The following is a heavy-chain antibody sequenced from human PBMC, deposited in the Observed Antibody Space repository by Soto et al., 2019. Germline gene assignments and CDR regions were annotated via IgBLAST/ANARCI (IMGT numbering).Heavy chain of an antibody. CDR2: VYYRGRS. D-gene: IGHD2-8*01. CDR3: VSQRTSVLTQAYFDY. J-gene: IGHJ4*02. CDR1: GGSVSNSNYY. V-gene: IGHV4-39*01. Sequence: SETLSLTCTVSGGSVSNSNYYWGWILHSPGKGLEWIGSVYYRGRSYSKSSVKSRVTISVDSSKNQFSLNLNSVTASDTAVYYCVSQRTSVLTQAYFDYWGPGALVTVSS.